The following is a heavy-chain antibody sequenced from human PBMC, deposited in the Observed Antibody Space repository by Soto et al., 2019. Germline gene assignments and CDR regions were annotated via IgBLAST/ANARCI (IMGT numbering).Heavy chain of an antibody. CDR3: ARDPSPWGNSTRTNYP. CDR2: IIPIFGTA. CDR1: GGTFSSYA. V-gene: IGHV1-69*01. D-gene: IGHD1-1*01. J-gene: IGHJ5*02. Sequence: QVQLVQSGAEVKKPGSSVKVSCKASGGTFSSYAISWVRQAPGQGLEWMGGIIPIFGTANYAQKFQGRVTITADESTSTAHMELRWLRSEDTAVYYCARDPSPWGNSTRTNYPWGQGTLVTVSS.